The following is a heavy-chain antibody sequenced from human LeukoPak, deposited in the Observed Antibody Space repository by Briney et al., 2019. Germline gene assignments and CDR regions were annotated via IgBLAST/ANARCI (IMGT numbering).Heavy chain of an antibody. CDR1: GFTFSSYS. CDR2: ISSSSIYI. Sequence: GGSLRLSCAASGFTFSSYSMNWVRQAPGKGLEWVSSISSSSIYIYYADSVKGRFTISRDNAKNSLYLQMNSLRAEDTALYYCAKGKNTGSYLSHVDYWGQGTLVTVSS. CDR3: AKGKNTGSYLSHVDY. V-gene: IGHV3-21*04. D-gene: IGHD3-10*01. J-gene: IGHJ4*02.